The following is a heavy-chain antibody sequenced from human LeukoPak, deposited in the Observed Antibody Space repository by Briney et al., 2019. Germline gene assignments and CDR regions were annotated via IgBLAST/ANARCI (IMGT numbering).Heavy chain of an antibody. V-gene: IGHV1-46*01. D-gene: IGHD6-19*01. Sequence: ASVNVSCKASGYTFTSYYMHWVRQAPGQGLEWMGIINPSGGSTSYAQKFQGRVTMPRDTSTSTVYMELSSLRSEDTAVYYCASTVVAAAPFDYWGQGTLVTVSS. J-gene: IGHJ4*02. CDR2: INPSGGST. CDR1: GYTFTSYY. CDR3: ASTVVAAAPFDY.